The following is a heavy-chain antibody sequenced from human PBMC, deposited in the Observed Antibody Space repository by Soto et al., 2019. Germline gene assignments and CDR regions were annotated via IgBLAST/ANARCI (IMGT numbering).Heavy chain of an antibody. D-gene: IGHD1-26*01. J-gene: IGHJ4*02. CDR2: IYYSGST. CDR1: GGSISSSSYY. CDR3: AREGSYTEDY. V-gene: IGHV4-39*02. Sequence: QLQLQESGPGLVKPSETLSLTCTVSGGSISSSSYYWGWIRQPPGKGLEWIGSIYYSGSTYYNPSLKSRVTLSVDTSKNQFSLKLSSVTAADTAVYYCAREGSYTEDYWGQGTLVTVSS.